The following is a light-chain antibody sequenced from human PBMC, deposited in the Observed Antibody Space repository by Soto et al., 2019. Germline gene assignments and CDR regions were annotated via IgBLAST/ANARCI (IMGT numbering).Light chain of an antibody. CDR2: GAS. J-gene: IGKJ2*01. CDR1: QSFNSN. V-gene: IGKV3D-15*01. CDR3: QQYNNWPPYT. Sequence: EIVLTQSPGTLSLSPGERATLSCRASQSFNSNSLAWYQQKPGQAPRLLIHGASSRATGIPDRFSGSGSGTEFTLTVSSLQSEDFAVYYCQQYNNWPPYTFGQGTKLEIK.